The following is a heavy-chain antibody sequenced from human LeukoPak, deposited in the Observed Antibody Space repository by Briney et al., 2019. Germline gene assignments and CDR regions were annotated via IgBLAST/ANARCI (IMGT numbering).Heavy chain of an antibody. D-gene: IGHD1-7*01. Sequence: ASVKVSCKVSGNTLTELSMHWVRQAPGQGLEWMGGFDPEDGETIYAQKFQGRVTMTEDTSTDTAYMELSSLRSEDTAVYYCATGPGNWNLVSWFDPWGQGTLVTVSS. CDR1: GNTLTELS. J-gene: IGHJ5*02. CDR3: ATGPGNWNLVSWFDP. V-gene: IGHV1-24*01. CDR2: FDPEDGET.